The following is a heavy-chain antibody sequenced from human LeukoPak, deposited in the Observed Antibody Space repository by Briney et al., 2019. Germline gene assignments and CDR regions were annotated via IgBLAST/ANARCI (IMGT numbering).Heavy chain of an antibody. J-gene: IGHJ4*02. V-gene: IGHV4-34*01. CDR3: ARDVAVAGTDY. Sequence: SETLSLTCAVYGGSFSGYYWSWIRQPPGKGLEWIGEINHSGSTNYNPSLKSRVTISVDTSKNQFSLKLSSVTAADTAVYYCARDVAVAGTDYWGQGTLVTVSS. D-gene: IGHD6-19*01. CDR2: INHSGST. CDR1: GGSFSGYY.